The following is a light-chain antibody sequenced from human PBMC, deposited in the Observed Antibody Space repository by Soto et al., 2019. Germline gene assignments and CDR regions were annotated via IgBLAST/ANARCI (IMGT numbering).Light chain of an antibody. CDR3: QQYGSSSWT. CDR2: GTS. Sequence: EIVLTQSPGTLSLSPGERATLSYRASQSVSSKYLAWYQQKPGQAPRVLIYGTSIRASGVPERFSGGGSGTDFTLTITRLEPKDFAVYYCQQYGSSSWTFGQGTKVDIK. J-gene: IGKJ1*01. CDR1: QSVSSKY. V-gene: IGKV3-20*01.